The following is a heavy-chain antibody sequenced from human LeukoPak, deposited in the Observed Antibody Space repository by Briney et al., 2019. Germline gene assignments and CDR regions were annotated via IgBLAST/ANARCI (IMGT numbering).Heavy chain of an antibody. CDR3: AKPPPDSSSWLFDY. CDR1: GFTFSTYA. D-gene: IGHD6-13*01. J-gene: IGHJ4*02. V-gene: IGHV3-23*01. Sequence: GGSLRLSCAASGFTFSTYAMSWVRQAPGKGLVWVSTISDNGGSTYYADSVKGRFTISRDNSKNTLYLQMNSLRVDDTAVYYCAKPPPDSSSWLFDYWGQGTLVTVSS. CDR2: ISDNGGST.